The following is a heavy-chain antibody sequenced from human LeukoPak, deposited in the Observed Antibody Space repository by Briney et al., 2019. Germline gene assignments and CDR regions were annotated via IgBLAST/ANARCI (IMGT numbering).Heavy chain of an antibody. J-gene: IGHJ5*02. CDR2: IYYSGST. V-gene: IGHV4-59*01. CDR3: ANCITSAGTYWFDP. Sequence: PSETLSLTCTVSGGSISNYYWSWIRQPPGKGLEWIGYIYYSGSTNYNPSLKSRVTISVDTSKNQFSLKLSSVTAADTAVYYCANCITSAGTYWFDPWGQGTLVTVSS. CDR1: GGSISNYY. D-gene: IGHD6-13*01.